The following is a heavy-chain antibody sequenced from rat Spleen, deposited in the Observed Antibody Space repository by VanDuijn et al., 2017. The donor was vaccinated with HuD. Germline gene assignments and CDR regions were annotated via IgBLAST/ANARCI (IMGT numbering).Heavy chain of an antibody. Sequence: EVQLVESGGGLVQPGRSLKLSCTASGFTFSIHDMAWVRQAPTKGLEWIASITNTGGSTYYPDSVKGRFTISRDNAKSTLYLQMNSLRSEDTATYYCTRERTRYFDYWGQGVMVTVSS. CDR1: GFTFSIHD. CDR3: TRERTRYFDY. CDR2: ITNTGGST. J-gene: IGHJ2*01. V-gene: IGHV5-27*01. D-gene: IGHD1-4*01.